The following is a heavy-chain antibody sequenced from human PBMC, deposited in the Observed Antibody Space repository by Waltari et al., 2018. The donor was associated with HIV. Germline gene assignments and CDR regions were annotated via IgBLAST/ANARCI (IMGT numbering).Heavy chain of an antibody. V-gene: IGHV4-59*01. D-gene: IGHD2-21*02. Sequence: QVQLQASGPGLVKPSETRSLTCTAPGGSISSYYWSWNRQPPGKGLEWIGYIYYSGSTNYNPSLKRRVTISVDTSKNQFSLKLSSVTAADTAVYYCARGVVTAILYYFDYWGQGTLVTVSS. CDR3: ARGVVTAILYYFDY. J-gene: IGHJ4*02. CDR2: IYYSGST. CDR1: GGSISSYY.